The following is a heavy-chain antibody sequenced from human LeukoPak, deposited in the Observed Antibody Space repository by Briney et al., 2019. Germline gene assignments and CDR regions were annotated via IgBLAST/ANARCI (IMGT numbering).Heavy chain of an antibody. CDR2: IYSGGST. CDR1: GASISSYY. CDR3: ARGGIAVAGP. J-gene: IGHJ4*02. V-gene: IGHV4-4*07. D-gene: IGHD6-19*01. Sequence: SETLSLSCTVSGASISSYYWSWIRQPAGKGLEWIGRIYSGGSTNYNPSLKSRVTMSVDTSKTQFSLELNSVTAADTAVYYCARGGIAVAGPWGQGTLVTVSS.